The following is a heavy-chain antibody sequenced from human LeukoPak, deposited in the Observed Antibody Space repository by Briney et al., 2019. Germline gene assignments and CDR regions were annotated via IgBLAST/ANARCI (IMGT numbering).Heavy chain of an antibody. V-gene: IGHV1-2*02. CDR3: ARGDDYIWGSAFNWFDP. Sequence: ASVKVSCKASGYTFTGYYMHWVRQAPGQGLEWMGWVNGNSGGTKYAQKFQGRVTMTRDTAISTAYMELNRLRADDTAGYYCARGDDYIWGSAFNWFDPWGQGTLVTVPS. CDR1: GYTFTGYY. CDR2: VNGNSGGT. J-gene: IGHJ5*02. D-gene: IGHD3-16*01.